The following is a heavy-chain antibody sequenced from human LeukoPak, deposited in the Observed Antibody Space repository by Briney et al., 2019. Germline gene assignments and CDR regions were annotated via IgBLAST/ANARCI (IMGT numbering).Heavy chain of an antibody. CDR1: GISLSNYG. Sequence: GGSLILSCVVSGISLSNYGMTWVRQAPGKGLEWVSSISSSSSYIYYADSVKGRFTISRDNAKNSLYLQMNSLRAEDTAVYYCARDSRYYDSSGYFDYWGQGTLVTVSS. CDR3: ARDSRYYDSSGYFDY. V-gene: IGHV3-21*01. J-gene: IGHJ4*02. D-gene: IGHD3-22*01. CDR2: ISSSSSYI.